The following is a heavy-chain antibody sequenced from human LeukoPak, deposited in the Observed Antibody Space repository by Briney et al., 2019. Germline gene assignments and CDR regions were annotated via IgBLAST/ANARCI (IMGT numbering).Heavy chain of an antibody. CDR3: ARGRFGELFFDY. J-gene: IGHJ4*02. D-gene: IGHD3-10*01. CDR1: GGSFSGYY. Sequence: SETLSLTCAVYGGSFSGYYWSWIRQPPGKGLEWIGEINHSGSTNYNPSLKSRVTISVDTSKNQFSLKLSSVTAADTAVYYCARGRFGELFFDYWGQGTLVTVSS. CDR2: INHSGST. V-gene: IGHV4-34*01.